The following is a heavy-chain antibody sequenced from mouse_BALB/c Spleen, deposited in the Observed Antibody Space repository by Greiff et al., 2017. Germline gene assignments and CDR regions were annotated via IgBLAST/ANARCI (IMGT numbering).Heavy chain of an antibody. Sequence: EVQLVESGGGLVKPGGSLKLSCAASGFTFSDYYMYWVRQTPEKRLEWVATISAGGSYTYYPDSVKGRFTISRDNAKNNLYLQMSSLKSEDTAMYYCARVRRDYAMDYWGQGTSVTVSS. V-gene: IGHV5-4*02. D-gene: IGHD2-12*01. CDR3: ARVRRDYAMDY. CDR2: ISAGGSYT. J-gene: IGHJ4*01. CDR1: GFTFSDYY.